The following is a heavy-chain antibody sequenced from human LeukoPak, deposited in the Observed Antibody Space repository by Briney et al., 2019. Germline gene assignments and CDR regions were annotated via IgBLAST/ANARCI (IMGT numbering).Heavy chain of an antibody. CDR1: GFTFSIFW. CDR3: ANTEEIEMATIYNY. Sequence: GGSLRLSCAASGFTFSIFWLHWVRQAPGKGLVWVSRISTDGSSTSYADSVKGRFTISRDNSKNTLYLQMNSLRAEDTAVYYCANTEEIEMATIYNYWGQGTLVTVSS. CDR2: ISTDGSST. V-gene: IGHV3-74*01. J-gene: IGHJ4*02. D-gene: IGHD5-24*01.